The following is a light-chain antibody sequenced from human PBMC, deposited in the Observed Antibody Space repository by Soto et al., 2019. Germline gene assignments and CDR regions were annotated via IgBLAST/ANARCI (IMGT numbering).Light chain of an antibody. CDR1: HSISNW. J-gene: IGKJ1*01. V-gene: IGKV1-5*01. CDR2: DAS. Sequence: DIQMTQSPSTLSASVGDRVTITCRASHSISNWLAWYQQKPGKAPKSLIYDASILERGVPSRFSGSGSGTEFTLTISSLQPDDVATYYCQQYNSFSWTFGQGTKVEI. CDR3: QQYNSFSWT.